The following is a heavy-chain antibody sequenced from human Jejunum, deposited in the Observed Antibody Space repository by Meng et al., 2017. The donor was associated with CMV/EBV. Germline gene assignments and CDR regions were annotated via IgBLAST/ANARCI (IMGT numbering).Heavy chain of an antibody. D-gene: IGHD2-15*01. CDR2: IYGDDDT. Sequence: SGFSLTSSGVGVGWIRQPPGKALEWLALIYGDDDTRYSPSLNTRLTITKDTFKNQVVLRMTNMDPVDTATYYCAYSYCSTGTCYPFYYWGQGTLVTVSS. CDR3: AYSYCSTGTCYPFYY. CDR1: GFSLTSSGVG. J-gene: IGHJ4*02. V-gene: IGHV2-5*02.